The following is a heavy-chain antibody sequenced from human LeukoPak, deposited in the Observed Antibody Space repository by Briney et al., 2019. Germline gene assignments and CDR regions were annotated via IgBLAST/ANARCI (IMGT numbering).Heavy chain of an antibody. J-gene: IGHJ5*02. D-gene: IGHD6-19*01. Sequence: SETLSLTCTVSGGSISSSSYYWGWIRQPPGTGLEWIGSIYYSGSTYYNPSLKSRVTISVDTSKNQFSLKLSSVTAADTAVYYCARRSGYSSGWYVWFDPWGQGTLVTVSS. CDR2: IYYSGST. V-gene: IGHV4-39*01. CDR1: GGSISSSSYY. CDR3: ARRSGYSSGWYVWFDP.